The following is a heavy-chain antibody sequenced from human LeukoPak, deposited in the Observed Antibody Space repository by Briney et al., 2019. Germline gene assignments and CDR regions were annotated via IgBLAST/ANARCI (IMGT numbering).Heavy chain of an antibody. CDR2: INPNSGGT. CDR3: ARDINFIAAAGANWLDP. Sequence: GASVKVSCKASGYTSTGYYMHWVRQAPGQGLEWMGWINPNSGGTNYAQKFQGRVTMTRDTSISTAYMELSRLRSDDTAVYYCARDINFIAAAGANWLDPWGQGTLVTVSS. CDR1: GYTSTGYY. V-gene: IGHV1-2*02. J-gene: IGHJ5*02. D-gene: IGHD6-13*01.